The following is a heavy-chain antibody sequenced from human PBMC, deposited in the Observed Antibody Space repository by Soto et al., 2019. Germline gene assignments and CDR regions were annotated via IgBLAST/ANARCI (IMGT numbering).Heavy chain of an antibody. D-gene: IGHD3-16*01. CDR2: IIPIFGTA. Sequence: GASVKVSCKASGGTFSSYAISWVRQAPGEGLEWMGGIIPIFGTANYAQKFQGRVSMATDKSTSTVYMELSSLRSEDSAVYYCASPDYDSGAPLFYYAMDVWGQGTTVTVSS. V-gene: IGHV1-69*05. J-gene: IGHJ6*02. CDR1: GGTFSSYA. CDR3: ASPDYDSGAPLFYYAMDV.